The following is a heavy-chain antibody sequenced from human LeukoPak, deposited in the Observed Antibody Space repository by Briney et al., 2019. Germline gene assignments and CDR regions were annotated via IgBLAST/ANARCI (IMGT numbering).Heavy chain of an antibody. V-gene: IGHV3-7*01. D-gene: IGHD3/OR15-3a*01. CDR2: IKPDGGEK. CDR1: GFTFTDYS. Sequence: PGGSLRLSCAASGFTFTDYSMTWVRQAQGKGLEWVANIKPDGGEKYYVDSVKGRFTISRDNAKKSLYLQMNSLRAEDTAVYYCARHVDLDYWGQGTLVSVSS. J-gene: IGHJ4*02. CDR3: ARHVDLDY.